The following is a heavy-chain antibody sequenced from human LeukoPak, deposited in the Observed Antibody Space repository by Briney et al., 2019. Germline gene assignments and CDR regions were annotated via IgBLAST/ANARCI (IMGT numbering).Heavy chain of an antibody. J-gene: IGHJ5*02. CDR2: ISYDGGNK. CDR1: GFTFSSYA. Sequence: GRSLRLSCAASGFTFSSYAMHWVRQAPGKGLEWVAVISYDGGNKYYADSVKGRFTISRDNSKNTLYLQMNSLRAEDTAVYYCARDFFAGYSGYDPYNWFDPWGQGTLVTVSS. V-gene: IGHV3-30*01. CDR3: ARDFFAGYSGYDPYNWFDP. D-gene: IGHD5-12*01.